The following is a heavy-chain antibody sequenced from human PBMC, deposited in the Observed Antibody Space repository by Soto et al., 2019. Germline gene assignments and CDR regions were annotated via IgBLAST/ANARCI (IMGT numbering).Heavy chain of an antibody. Sequence: SVKVSCKASGFTFTSSAVQWVRQARGQRLEWIGWIVVGSGNTNYAQKFQERVTITRDMSTSTAYMELSSLRSGDTAGYDYAATRRCSSTSGYTFSGWGQGALVNVSS. CDR1: GFTFTSSA. V-gene: IGHV1-58*01. CDR2: IVVGSGNT. D-gene: IGHD2-2*02. J-gene: IGHJ4*02. CDR3: AATRRCSSTSGYTFSG.